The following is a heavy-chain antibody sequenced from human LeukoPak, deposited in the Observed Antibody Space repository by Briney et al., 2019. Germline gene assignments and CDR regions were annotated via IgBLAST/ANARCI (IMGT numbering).Heavy chain of an antibody. CDR2: ITTSSTTT. V-gene: IGHV3-48*04. D-gene: IGHD5-12*01. CDR3: PRDFAGYDF. Sequence: PGGSLRLSCAASGFTFSNYNMNWVRQAPGKGLEWVSYITTSSTTTYYADSVKGRFTISRDNAKNSLYLQMNSLRAEDTTVYYCPRDFAGYDFWGQGTLVTVSS. CDR1: GFTFSNYN. J-gene: IGHJ4*02.